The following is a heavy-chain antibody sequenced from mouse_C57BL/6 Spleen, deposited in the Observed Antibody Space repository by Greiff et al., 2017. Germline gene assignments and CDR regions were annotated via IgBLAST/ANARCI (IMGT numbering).Heavy chain of an antibody. J-gene: IGHJ4*01. D-gene: IGHD1-1*01. V-gene: IGHV1-50*01. CDR3: ARRDYGSSKGYAMDY. CDR2: IDPSDSYT. CDR1: GYTFTSYW. Sequence: QVQLQQSGAELVKPGASVKLSCKASGYTFTSYWMQWVKQRPGQGLEWIGEIDPSDSYTNYKQKFKGKATLTVDTSSSTAYMQLSSLTSEDSAVYYCARRDYGSSKGYAMDYWGQGTSVTVSS.